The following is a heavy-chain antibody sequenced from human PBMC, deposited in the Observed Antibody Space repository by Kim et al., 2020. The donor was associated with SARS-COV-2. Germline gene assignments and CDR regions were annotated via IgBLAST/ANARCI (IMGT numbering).Heavy chain of an antibody. Sequence: SETLSLTCAVYGGSFSGYYWSWIRQPPGKGLEWIGEINHSGSTNYNPSLKSRVTISVDTSKNQFSLKLSSVTAADTAVYYCARGGVVVAATVWDAFDIWGQGTMVTVSS. V-gene: IGHV4-34*01. CDR3: ARGGVVVAATVWDAFDI. CDR1: GGSFSGYY. CDR2: INHSGST. J-gene: IGHJ3*02. D-gene: IGHD2-15*01.